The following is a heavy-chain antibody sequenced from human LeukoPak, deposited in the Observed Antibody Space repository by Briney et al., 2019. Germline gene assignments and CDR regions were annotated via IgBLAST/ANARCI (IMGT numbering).Heavy chain of an antibody. D-gene: IGHD3-10*01. J-gene: IGHJ6*03. V-gene: IGHV4-34*01. CDR3: ARLGSVGYYNYQYMDI. Sequence: SETLSLTCAVYGGSFSGYYWSWIRQPPGKGLEWIGEINDIGNTNYDPSLRSRVTISVDTSKNQFSLSLTSATAADTAVYLCARLGSVGYYNYQYMDIWGNGTTVTVSS. CDR2: INDIGNT. CDR1: GGSFSGYY.